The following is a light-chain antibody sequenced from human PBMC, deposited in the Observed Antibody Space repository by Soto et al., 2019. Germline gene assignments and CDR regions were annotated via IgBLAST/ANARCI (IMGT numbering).Light chain of an antibody. CDR2: AAS. CDR1: QNINTY. J-gene: IGKJ2*01. V-gene: IGKV1-39*01. CDR3: QQSFRTTYT. Sequence: DIQMTQSPSSLSASVGDRVTITCRANQNINTYLNWYQQKPGKAPKFLIYAASSLQSEVPSRFSGSGSGTDFTLTISSLQPEDFATYYCQQSFRTTYTFGQGTKVDIK.